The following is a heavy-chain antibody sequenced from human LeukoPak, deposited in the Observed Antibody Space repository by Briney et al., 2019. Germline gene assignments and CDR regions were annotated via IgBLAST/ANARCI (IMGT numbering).Heavy chain of an antibody. CDR2: IWYDGSNK. Sequence: PGGSLRLSCAASGFTFRSYGMPWVRQAPGKGLEWVAVIWYDGSNKYYADSVKGRFTISRDNSKNTLYLQMNSLRAEDTAVYYCATLMTKEYYYYGMDVWGQGTTVTVAS. J-gene: IGHJ6*02. V-gene: IGHV3-33*01. CDR3: ATLMTKEYYYYGMDV. CDR1: GFTFRSYG.